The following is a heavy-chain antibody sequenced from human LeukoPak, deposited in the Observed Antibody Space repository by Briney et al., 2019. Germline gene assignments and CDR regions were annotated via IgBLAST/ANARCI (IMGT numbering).Heavy chain of an antibody. J-gene: IGHJ4*02. CDR1: GFTFSSYW. CDR2: INSDGSST. D-gene: IGHD3-9*01. Sequence: TGGSLRLSCAASGFTFSSYWMHWVRQAPGKGLVWVSRINSDGSSTSYADPVKGRFTISRDNSKNTLYLKMNSLRAEDTAVYYCAKDGSRYDILTGFQTYYFDYWGQGTLVTVSS. CDR3: AKDGSRYDILTGFQTYYFDY. V-gene: IGHV3-74*01.